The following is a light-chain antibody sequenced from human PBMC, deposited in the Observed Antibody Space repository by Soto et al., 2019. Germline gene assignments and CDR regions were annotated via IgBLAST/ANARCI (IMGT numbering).Light chain of an antibody. J-gene: IGLJ3*02. V-gene: IGLV2-14*03. CDR3: SPYTTSGTRA. Sequence: QSALTEPACVSRSPGQSITISCTETRSDVGAYNYVSWYQNHPGTAPKVIIYDVNNRPSGVSHRFSGSKSRHTASLTISGLQTEDESDYYCSPYTTSGTRAFGGGTKLTVL. CDR2: DVN. CDR1: RSDVGAYNY.